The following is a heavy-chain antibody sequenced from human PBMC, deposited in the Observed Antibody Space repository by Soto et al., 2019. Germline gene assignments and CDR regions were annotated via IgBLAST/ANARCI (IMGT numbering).Heavy chain of an antibody. CDR3: ARRHSITMVRGVIKDDYYYYYGMDV. CDR2: INHSGST. J-gene: IGHJ6*02. Sequence: SETLSLTCAVYGGSFSGYYWSWIRQPPGKGLEWVGEINHSGSTNYNPSLKSRVTISVDTSKNQFSLKLSSVTAADTAVYYCARRHSITMVRGVIKDDYYYYYGMDVWGQGTTVTVSS. V-gene: IGHV4-34*01. CDR1: GGSFSGYY. D-gene: IGHD3-10*01.